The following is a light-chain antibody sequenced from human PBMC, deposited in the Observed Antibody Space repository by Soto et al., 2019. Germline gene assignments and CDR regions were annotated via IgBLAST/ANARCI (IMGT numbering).Light chain of an antibody. Sequence: QSALTQPASVSGSPGQSITISCTGTSSDVGGYNYVSWYQHHPGKAPKLMIYDVSNRPSGVSNRFSGSKSGNTASLIISGLQAEEEADYSCSSYTSSSTLSTYVFGTGTKLTVL. V-gene: IGLV2-14*03. CDR2: DVS. J-gene: IGLJ1*01. CDR3: SSYTSSSTLSTYV. CDR1: SSDVGGYNY.